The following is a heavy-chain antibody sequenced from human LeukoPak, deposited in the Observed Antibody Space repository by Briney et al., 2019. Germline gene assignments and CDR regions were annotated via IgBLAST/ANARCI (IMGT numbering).Heavy chain of an antibody. CDR2: IYYSGNT. Sequence: SETLSLTCTVSGVSISSSNSYWGWIRQPPGKGLEWIGSIYYSGNTYYNASLKSQVSISIDTSRNQFSLRLTSVTAADTAVYYCAAPYSGSYYDYWGQGTLVTVSS. CDR1: GVSISSSNSY. J-gene: IGHJ4*02. V-gene: IGHV4-39*01. D-gene: IGHD1-26*01. CDR3: AAPYSGSYYDY.